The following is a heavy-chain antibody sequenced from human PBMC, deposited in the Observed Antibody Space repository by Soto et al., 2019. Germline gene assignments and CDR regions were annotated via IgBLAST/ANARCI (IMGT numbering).Heavy chain of an antibody. V-gene: IGHV3-9*01. Sequence: PEGSLWRSCAASGCCCNDYAMNWVRQGPVRGLGWVSGITGTSGKIAYADAVKGRFTIARDDDNNSLYLQMNSLRPEDTDLYYCVKDSYADFHRVLSTAEDFFDYWGHGTLFTVTS. CDR1: GCCCNDYA. CDR3: VKDSYADFHRVLSTAEDFFDY. J-gene: IGHJ4*01. CDR2: ITGTSGKI. D-gene: IGHD2-15*01.